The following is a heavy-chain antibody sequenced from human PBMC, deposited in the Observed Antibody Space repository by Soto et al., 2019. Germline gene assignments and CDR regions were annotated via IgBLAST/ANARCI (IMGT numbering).Heavy chain of an antibody. V-gene: IGHV4-30-2*01. CDR3: ARVFPAYYYDSSGYYSQDAFDI. D-gene: IGHD3-22*01. CDR2: IYHSGST. CDR1: GGSISSGGYS. Sequence: SETLSLTCAVSGGSISSGGYSWSWIRQPPGKGLEWIGYIYHSGSTYYNPSLKSRVTISVDRSKNQFSLKLSSVTAADTAVYYCARVFPAYYYDSSGYYSQDAFDIWGQGTMVTVSS. J-gene: IGHJ3*02.